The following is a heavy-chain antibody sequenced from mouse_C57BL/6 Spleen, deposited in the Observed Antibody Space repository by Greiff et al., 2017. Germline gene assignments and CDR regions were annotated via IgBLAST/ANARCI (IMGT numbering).Heavy chain of an antibody. CDR1: GYSITSGYY. Sequence: DVKLQEPGPGLVKPSQSLSLPCSVTGYSITSGYYWNWIRQFPGNKLEWIGYISNDGSNNYNPSLKNRISITRDTSKNQFFLKLNSVTTEDTATYYCAREDYYGRGYWGQGTTLTVSS. CDR2: ISNDGSN. J-gene: IGHJ2*01. D-gene: IGHD1-1*01. V-gene: IGHV3-6*01. CDR3: AREDYYGRGY.